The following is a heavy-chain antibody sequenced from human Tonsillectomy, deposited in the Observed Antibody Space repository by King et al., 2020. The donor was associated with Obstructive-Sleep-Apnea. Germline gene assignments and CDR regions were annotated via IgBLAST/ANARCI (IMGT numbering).Heavy chain of an antibody. J-gene: IGHJ3*02. V-gene: IGHV3-15*01. D-gene: IGHD1-26*01. CDR3: AASRVRSGNYFGAFDI. CDR1: GFTLSNAW. Sequence: VQLVESGGGFVKPGESLRVSCAASGFTLSNAWMSWVRQAPGKGLEWVGRIKSKTDGGTTDFAALVKGRFTISRDDSGNTLYLQMNSLEAEDTAVYYCAASRVRSGNYFGAFDIWGQGTMVTVSS. CDR2: IKSKTDGGTT.